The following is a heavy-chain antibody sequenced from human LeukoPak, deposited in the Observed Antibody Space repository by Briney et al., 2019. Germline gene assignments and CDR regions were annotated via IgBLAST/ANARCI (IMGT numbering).Heavy chain of an antibody. CDR3: AKEGSTAVEAGTFDY. V-gene: IGHV3-23*01. CDR2: ISGSGGST. J-gene: IGHJ4*02. Sequence: PGGSLRLSCAASGFTFSSYAMSCGRQAPGKGLGWVSGISGSGGSTYYADSVKGRFTISRDNSKNTLYLQMNSLRAEDTAVYYCAKEGSTAVEAGTFDYWGQGTLVTVSS. D-gene: IGHD6-13*01. CDR1: GFTFSSYA.